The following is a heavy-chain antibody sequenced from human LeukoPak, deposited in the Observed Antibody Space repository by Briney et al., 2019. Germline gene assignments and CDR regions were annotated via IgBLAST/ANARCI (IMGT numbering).Heavy chain of an antibody. D-gene: IGHD5-12*01. V-gene: IGHV4-61*01. CDR1: CGSVSSGSYY. CDR2: IYYSGST. Sequence: SETVSLTCTVSCGSVSSGSYYWSWIRQPPGKGLEWFVYIYYSGSTNYNLSLKSRVTISVDTSKNQFSLKLSSVTAADTAVYYCARDISGYDSGNDAFDIWGQGTMVTVSS. CDR3: ARDISGYDSGNDAFDI. J-gene: IGHJ3*02.